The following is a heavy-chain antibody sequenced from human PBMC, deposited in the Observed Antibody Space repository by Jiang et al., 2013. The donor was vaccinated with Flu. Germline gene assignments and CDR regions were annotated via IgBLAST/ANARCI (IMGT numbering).Heavy chain of an antibody. CDR1: GYTFTSYG. Sequence: GAEVKKPGASVKVSCKASGYTFTSYGISWVRQAPGQGLEWMGWISAYNGNTNYAQKLQGRVTMTTDTSTSTAYMELRSLRSDDTAVYYCARSRWLMVRGVIIFGDRWFDPWGQGTLVTVSS. CDR2: ISAYNGNT. D-gene: IGHD3-10*01. CDR3: ARSRWLMVRGVIIFGDRWFDP. V-gene: IGHV1-18*04. J-gene: IGHJ5*02.